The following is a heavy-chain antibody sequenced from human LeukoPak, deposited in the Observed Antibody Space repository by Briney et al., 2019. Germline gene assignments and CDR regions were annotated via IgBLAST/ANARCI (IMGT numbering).Heavy chain of an antibody. CDR1: GFTFRDYF. CDR3: ARATYDSSAVDAFDI. V-gene: IGHV3-11*01. D-gene: IGHD3-22*01. CDR2: TNTAGNTI. Sequence: PGGSLRLSCAASGFTFRDYFMSWIRQAPGKGGEWVAYTNTAGNTIYYADSMKGRFPIPRDNAKNSLYLQMNTLRAEDTAVYYCARATYDSSAVDAFDIWGQGTMVTVSP. J-gene: IGHJ3*02.